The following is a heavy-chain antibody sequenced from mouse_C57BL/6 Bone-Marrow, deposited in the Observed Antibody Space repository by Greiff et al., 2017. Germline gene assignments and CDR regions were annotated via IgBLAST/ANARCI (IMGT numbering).Heavy chain of an antibody. CDR3: TRDGYYPLYFDY. Sequence: VQLQQSGAELVRPGASVTLSCKASGYTFTDYEMHWVKQTPVHGLEWIGAIDPETGGTAYNQKFKGKAILTADKSSSTAYMELRSLTSEDSAVYYCTRDGYYPLYFDYWGQGTTLTVSS. CDR1: GYTFTDYE. V-gene: IGHV1-15*01. D-gene: IGHD2-3*01. CDR2: IDPETGGT. J-gene: IGHJ2*01.